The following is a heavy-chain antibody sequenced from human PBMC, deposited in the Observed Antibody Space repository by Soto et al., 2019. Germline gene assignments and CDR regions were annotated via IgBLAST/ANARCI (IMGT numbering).Heavy chain of an antibody. CDR3: ARGSCSGGSCYSKDY. D-gene: IGHD2-15*01. Sequence: SETLSLSCAVSGGSISSGGYSWSWIRQPPGKGLEWIGYIYHSGSTYYNPSLKSRVTISVDRSKNQFSLKLSSVTAADTAVYYCARGSCSGGSCYSKDYWGQGTLVTVS. CDR1: GGSISSGGYS. CDR2: IYHSGST. J-gene: IGHJ4*02. V-gene: IGHV4-30-2*01.